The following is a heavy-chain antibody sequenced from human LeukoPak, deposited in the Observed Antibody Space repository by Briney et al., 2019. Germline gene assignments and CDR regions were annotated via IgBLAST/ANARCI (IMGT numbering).Heavy chain of an antibody. CDR1: GYRFTELA. Sequence: ASVRVSCKVSGYRFTELAIHWVRQAPGKGLEWMGGLDPEDAETIYSQKFQGRVTMTEDTFTNTVYMELNSLKPEDSAVYFCATPGGLAFWRGFDFWGQGTLVTVSS. CDR3: ATPGGLAFWRGFDF. J-gene: IGHJ4*02. CDR2: LDPEDAET. V-gene: IGHV1-24*01. D-gene: IGHD3-3*01.